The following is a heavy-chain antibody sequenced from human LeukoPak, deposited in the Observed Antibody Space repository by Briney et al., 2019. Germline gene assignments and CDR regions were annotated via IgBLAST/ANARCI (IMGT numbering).Heavy chain of an antibody. J-gene: IGHJ4*02. D-gene: IGHD2-2*01. Sequence: GASLRLSCAASGFTFSSYAMSWVRQAPGKGLEWVSAITASGSGTYYADSVKGRLTISRDNSKNTLYLQMNSLRAEDTAVYYCAKPPIGMLCFDAWGQGTLVTVSS. CDR3: AKPPIGMLCFDA. CDR2: ITASGSGT. V-gene: IGHV3-23*01. CDR1: GFTFSSYA.